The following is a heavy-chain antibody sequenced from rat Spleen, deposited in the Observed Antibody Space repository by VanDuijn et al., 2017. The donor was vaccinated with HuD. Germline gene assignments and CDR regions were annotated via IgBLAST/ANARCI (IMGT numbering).Heavy chain of an antibody. D-gene: IGHD1-3*01. Sequence: EVQLVESGGGLVQPGRSLKLSCAASGFTFSDYYMAWVRQAPKKGLEWVASISYEGSSTYYGDSVKGRFTISRDNAKSTLYLQMNSLRSEDTATYYCARPDYGSSWYFDYWGQGVMVTVSS. CDR1: GFTFSDYY. V-gene: IGHV5-22*01. J-gene: IGHJ2*01. CDR2: ISYEGSST. CDR3: ARPDYGSSWYFDY.